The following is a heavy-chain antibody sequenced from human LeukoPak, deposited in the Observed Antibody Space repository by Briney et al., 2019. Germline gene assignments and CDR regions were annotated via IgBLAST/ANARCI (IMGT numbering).Heavy chain of an antibody. CDR2: ISTYNGNT. J-gene: IGHJ6*03. CDR3: ARAVPTAAGGYYMDV. Sequence: AASVKVSCKASGYSLTSYGISWVRPAPGQGLEWLGWISTYNGNTNYAQKFQGRVTMTTDTSTSTGYMELRSLRSDDTAVYYCARAVPTAAGGYYMDVWGKGTTVTVSS. D-gene: IGHD2-2*01. CDR1: GYSLTSYG. V-gene: IGHV1-18*01.